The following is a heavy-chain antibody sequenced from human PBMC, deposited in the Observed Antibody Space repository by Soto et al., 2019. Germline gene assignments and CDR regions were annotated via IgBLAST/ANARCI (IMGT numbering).Heavy chain of an antibody. CDR2: IYYSGST. J-gene: IGHJ5*02. Sequence: SETLSLTCTVSCGSISSYYWRWIRQHPGKGLEWIGYIYYSGSTNYNPSLKSRVTISVDTSKNQFSLKLSSVTAADTAVYYCARHRHQQLRCFDTCGQGTLVTVSS. V-gene: IGHV4-59*08. CDR3: ARHRHQQLRCFDT. CDR1: CGSISSYY. D-gene: IGHD6-13*01.